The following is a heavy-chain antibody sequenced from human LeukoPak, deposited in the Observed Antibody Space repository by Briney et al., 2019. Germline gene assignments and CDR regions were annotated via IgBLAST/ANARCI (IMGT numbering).Heavy chain of an antibody. CDR3: VKDRVGTWEPIDY. Sequence: GSLRLSCAASGFTFSSCVMSWVRQAPGKGLEWVSAISGSGDTTYYAESVRGRLTISRDISKNTLYLQMNSLRVEDTAVYYCVKDRVGTWEPIDYWGQGTLVTVSS. J-gene: IGHJ4*02. V-gene: IGHV3-23*01. CDR2: ISGSGDTT. D-gene: IGHD1-26*01. CDR1: GFTFSSCV.